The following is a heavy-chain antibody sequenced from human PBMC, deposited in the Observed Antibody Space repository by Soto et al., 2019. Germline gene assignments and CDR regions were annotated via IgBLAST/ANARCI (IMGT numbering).Heavy chain of an antibody. CDR3: VKDGSSGWPYFYDMDV. CDR1: GFTFSSYG. D-gene: IGHD6-19*01. CDR2: ISYDGSNK. J-gene: IGHJ6*02. Sequence: GVSLRLSCAASGFTFSSYGMHWVRQAPGKGLEWVAVISYDGSNKYYADSVKGRFTISRDNSKNTLYLQMSSLRAEDTAVYYCVKDGSSGWPYFYDMDVWGQGTTVTVSS. V-gene: IGHV3-30*18.